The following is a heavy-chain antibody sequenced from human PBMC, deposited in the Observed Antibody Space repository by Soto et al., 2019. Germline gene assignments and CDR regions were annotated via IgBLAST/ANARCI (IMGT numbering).Heavy chain of an antibody. CDR2: ISWNSGSI. Sequence: LRLSCAASGFTFDDYAMHWVRQAPGKGLEWVSGISWNSGSIGYADSVKGRFTISRDNAKNSLFLQMNSLRAEDTALYYCAKDVVPAANFYYYYGMDVWGQGTTVTVSS. J-gene: IGHJ6*02. V-gene: IGHV3-9*01. D-gene: IGHD2-2*01. CDR1: GFTFDDYA. CDR3: AKDVVPAANFYYYYGMDV.